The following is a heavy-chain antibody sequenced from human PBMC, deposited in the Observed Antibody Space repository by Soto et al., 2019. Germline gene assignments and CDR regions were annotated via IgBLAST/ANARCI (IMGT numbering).Heavy chain of an antibody. CDR1: GGSLGSYY. CDR2: VFYTGRA. J-gene: IGHJ6*02. V-gene: IGHV4-59*01. CDR3: ARDCDGRMTTNPYHYNGMDV. Sequence: SETLYLTCTVSGGSLGSYYWSCIRQPPWKGLYWIVYVFYTGRANYNASLKSRVSISLDTSKYQFSLSLSSVTAADTAVYYCARDCDGRMTTNPYHYNGMDVWGPGATVNVCS. D-gene: IGHD4-4*01.